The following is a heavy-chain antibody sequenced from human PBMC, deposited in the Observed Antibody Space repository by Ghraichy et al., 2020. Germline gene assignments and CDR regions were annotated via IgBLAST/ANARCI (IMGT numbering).Heavy chain of an antibody. D-gene: IGHD6-13*01. CDR2: ISSKSNYI. CDR3: ARDGDSSYNWFDP. J-gene: IGHJ5*02. CDR1: GFTFSYYS. V-gene: IGHV3-21*01. Sequence: GESLNISCAASGFTFSYYSMHWVRQAPGKGLEWVSSISSKSNYIYYVDSLKGRFTISRDNAKNSLYLQMNTLRAEDTAVYYCARDGDSSYNWFDPWGQGTLVTVSS.